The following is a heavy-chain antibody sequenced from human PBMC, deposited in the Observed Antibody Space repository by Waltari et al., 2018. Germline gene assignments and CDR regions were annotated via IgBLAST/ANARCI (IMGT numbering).Heavy chain of an antibody. Sequence: EVQLVESGGGLVQPGGSLRLSCAASGFTFRSYSMNWVRQAPGQGLEWLSYISYRSTTIYYADSVKGRFTISRDNAKNSLYLQMNSLRAEDTAVYYCATSLTTTLDFWGQGTLVTVSS. CDR2: ISYRSTTI. CDR3: ATSLTTTLDF. J-gene: IGHJ4*02. V-gene: IGHV3-48*04. CDR1: GFTFRSYS.